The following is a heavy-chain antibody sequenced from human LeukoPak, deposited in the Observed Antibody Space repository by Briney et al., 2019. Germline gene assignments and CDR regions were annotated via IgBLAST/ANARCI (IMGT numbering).Heavy chain of an antibody. V-gene: IGHV3-43*02. J-gene: IGHJ5*02. CDR3: ARDRNPRRYCSSTSCYNVWFDP. D-gene: IGHD2-2*02. Sequence: GSLRLSCAASGFTFDDYAMHWVRQAPGKGLEWVSLISGDGGSTYYADSVKGRFTISRDNSKNSLYLQMNSLRAEDTALYYCARDRNPRRYCSSTSCYNVWFDPWGQGTLVTVSS. CDR1: GFTFDDYA. CDR2: ISGDGGST.